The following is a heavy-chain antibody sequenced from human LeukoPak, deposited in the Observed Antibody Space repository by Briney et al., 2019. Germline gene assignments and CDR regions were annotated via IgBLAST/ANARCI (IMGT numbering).Heavy chain of an antibody. D-gene: IGHD6-19*01. CDR3: ARHFPLAVAGLYYYYYMDV. J-gene: IGHJ6*03. V-gene: IGHV4-34*01. CDR2: INHSGST. CDR1: GGSLSGYY. Sequence: SETLSLTCAVYGGSLSGYYWSWIRQPPGKGLEWIGEINHSGSTNYNPSLKSRVTISVDTSKNQFSLKLSSVTAADTAVYYCARHFPLAVAGLYYYYYMDVWGKGTTVTVSS.